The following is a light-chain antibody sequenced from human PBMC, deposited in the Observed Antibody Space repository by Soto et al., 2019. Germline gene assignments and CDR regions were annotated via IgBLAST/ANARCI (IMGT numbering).Light chain of an antibody. J-gene: IGKJ1*01. Sequence: DIVLTQSPASLAVSLGEGATISCKSSQNVLYSSNNKNYLAWFQQKPGQPPKLLIHWASARESGVPDRFSGGGSGTDFTLTISSLQAEDVAVYYCQQYYVTPWTFGQGTKVEVK. CDR3: QQYYVTPWT. V-gene: IGKV4-1*01. CDR1: QNVLYSSNNKNY. CDR2: WAS.